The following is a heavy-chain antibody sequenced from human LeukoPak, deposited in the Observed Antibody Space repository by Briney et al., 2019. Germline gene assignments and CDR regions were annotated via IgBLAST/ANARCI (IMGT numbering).Heavy chain of an antibody. CDR2: INTNTGNP. D-gene: IGHD6-19*01. CDR1: GYTFTSYA. V-gene: IGHV7-4-1*02. CDR3: ARAPPGFHQHSSGWYVSDQFDY. Sequence: GASVKVSCKASGYTFTSYAMNWVRQAPGQGLEWMGWINTNTGNPTYARGFTGRFVFSLDTSVSTVYLQISSLKAEDTAVYYCARAPPGFHQHSSGWYVSDQFDYWGQGTLVTVSS. J-gene: IGHJ4*02.